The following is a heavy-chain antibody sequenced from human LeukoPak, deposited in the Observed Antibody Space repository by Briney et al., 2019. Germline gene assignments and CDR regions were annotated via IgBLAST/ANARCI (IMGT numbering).Heavy chain of an antibody. V-gene: IGHV3-74*01. Sequence: GGSLRLSCAASGFTFSSYWMHWVRQVPRKGLVWVSRINSDGSNTNYADSVKGRFTISRDNAKNTLYLQMNSLRAEDTAVYYCARSYSSSSEGDWFDPWGQGTLVTVSS. CDR3: ARSYSSSSEGDWFDP. CDR2: INSDGSNT. D-gene: IGHD6-6*01. CDR1: GFTFSSYW. J-gene: IGHJ5*02.